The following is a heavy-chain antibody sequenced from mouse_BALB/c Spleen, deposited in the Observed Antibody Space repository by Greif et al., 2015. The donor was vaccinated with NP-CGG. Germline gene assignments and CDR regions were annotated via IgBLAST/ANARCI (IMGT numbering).Heavy chain of an antibody. Sequence: EVKLVESGGGLVQPGGSLKLSCAASGFTFSSYTMSWVRQTPEKRLEWVAYISNGGGSTYYPDTVKGRFTISRDNAKNTLCLQMSSLKSEDTAMYYCARDGYVVWGAGTTVTVSS. CDR1: GFTFSSYT. CDR2: ISNGGGST. CDR3: ARDGYVV. D-gene: IGHD1-2*01. J-gene: IGHJ1*01. V-gene: IGHV5-12-2*01.